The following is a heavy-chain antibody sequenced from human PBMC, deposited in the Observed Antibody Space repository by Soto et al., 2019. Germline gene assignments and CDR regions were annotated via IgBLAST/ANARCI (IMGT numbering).Heavy chain of an antibody. V-gene: IGHV6-1*01. CDR2: TYYRSKWFD. D-gene: IGHD2-2*01. Sequence: SQTLSLTCAISGDSVASNTSAWNWVRQSPSRGLEWLGRTYYRSKWFDDYATSVKSRITINSGTSKDQFSLQLDYVTPEDTAVYYCTRGLSFSFYAMDVWGQGTTVTVSS. CDR3: TRGLSFSFYAMDV. CDR1: GDSVASNTSA. J-gene: IGHJ6*02.